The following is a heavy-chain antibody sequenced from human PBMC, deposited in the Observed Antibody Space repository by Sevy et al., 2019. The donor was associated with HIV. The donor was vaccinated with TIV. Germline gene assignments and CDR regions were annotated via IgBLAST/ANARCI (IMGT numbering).Heavy chain of an antibody. CDR2: IYVGRNT. V-gene: IGHV3-53*01. J-gene: IGHJ4*02. CDR1: GFTVTFNS. Sequence: GGSLRLSCAASGFTVTFNSMSWVRQAPGRGLVWVSVIYVGRNTYYADSVMGRFTIFRDSFKDTVDLQMDSLRPEDSGVYYCVRERAGIDHWGQGTLVTVSS. D-gene: IGHD6-19*01. CDR3: VRERAGIDH.